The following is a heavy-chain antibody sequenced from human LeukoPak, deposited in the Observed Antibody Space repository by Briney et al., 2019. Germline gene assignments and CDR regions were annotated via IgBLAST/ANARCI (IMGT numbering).Heavy chain of an antibody. V-gene: IGHV4-39*07. Sequence: SETLSLTCSVSGGSISNSNFYWGWIRQPPGKGLEWIGSIYYSGSTYCNPSLKSRVTISVDTSKNQFSLKLSSVTAADTAVYYCARDLTVTTLGNWFDPWGQGTLVTVSS. CDR1: GGSISNSNFY. CDR3: ARDLTVTTLGNWFDP. J-gene: IGHJ5*02. D-gene: IGHD4-17*01. CDR2: IYYSGST.